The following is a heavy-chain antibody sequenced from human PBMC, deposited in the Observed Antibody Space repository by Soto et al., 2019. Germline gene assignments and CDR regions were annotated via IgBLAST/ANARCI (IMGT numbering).Heavy chain of an antibody. V-gene: IGHV1-2*02. J-gene: IGHJ6*02. D-gene: IGHD1-26*01. CDR3: ARIKWGLNYYNGMDV. CDR2: INPKTAAT. CDR1: GYSFSDYF. Sequence: ASVKVFCKPSGYSFSDYFIQWVRQAPGQGLEWVAWINPKTAATNYAKKFQGRVSLTWDTSSTTAYMELTRLRPDDTAVYYCARIKWGLNYYNGMDVWGQGTTVTVSS.